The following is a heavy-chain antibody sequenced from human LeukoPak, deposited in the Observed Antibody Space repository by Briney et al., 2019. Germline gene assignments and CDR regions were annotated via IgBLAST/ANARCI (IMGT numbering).Heavy chain of an antibody. V-gene: IGHV1-18*01. CDR1: RGTFSSYA. CDR3: ARLHSSGWPLECMDV. CDR2: ISAYNGAT. D-gene: IGHD6-19*01. J-gene: IGHJ6*02. Sequence: ASVKVSCKASRGTFSSYAISWVRQTPGQGLEWMGWISAYNGATHYAQKFQGRVTMTTDASTSTVYMELRSLRSDDTAVYYCARLHSSGWPLECMDVWGQGTTVTVSS.